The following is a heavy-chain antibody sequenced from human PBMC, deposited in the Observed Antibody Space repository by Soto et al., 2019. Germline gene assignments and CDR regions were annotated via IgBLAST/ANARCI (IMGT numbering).Heavy chain of an antibody. Sequence: GGSLRLSCAASGFPFSSTDMTWVRQAPGKGLEWVSTIDGSGGTTYYADPVKGRFTISRDNSNNTLFLQMNSLRAEDTAVYYCAKSRYSDSSGDFYDYWGQGTLVTVSS. CDR2: IDGSGGTT. V-gene: IGHV3-23*01. J-gene: IGHJ4*02. CDR1: GFPFSSTD. CDR3: AKSRYSDSSGDFYDY. D-gene: IGHD3-22*01.